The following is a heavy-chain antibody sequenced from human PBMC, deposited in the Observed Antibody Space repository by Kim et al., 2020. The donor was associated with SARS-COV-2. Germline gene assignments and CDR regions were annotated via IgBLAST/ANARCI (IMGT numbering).Heavy chain of an antibody. J-gene: IGHJ4*02. CDR2: IIGGNGNT. Sequence: ASVKVSCKASGYTFSNYAIHWVHQAPGQRLECMGWIIGGNGNTYYSPKFQGRVTFTRDISATTAYMELSSLRSEDTAVYYCARGGGPGLGYWGQGTLVTVSS. CDR3: ARGGGPGLGY. D-gene: IGHD2-15*01. V-gene: IGHV1-3*01. CDR1: GYTFSNYA.